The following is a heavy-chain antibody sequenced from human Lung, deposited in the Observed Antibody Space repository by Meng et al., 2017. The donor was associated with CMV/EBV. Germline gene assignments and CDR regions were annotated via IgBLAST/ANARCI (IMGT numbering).Heavy chain of an antibody. D-gene: IGHD2-8*01. CDR3: ARTQNLLTGYCTTINCSYFRF. J-gene: IGHJ4*02. CDR2: VYYSGST. V-gene: IGHV4-39*01. CDR1: TRNY. Sequence: TRNYWGWIRQTPGKGLEWIGNVYYSGSTYYKSSLKSRVTISLDTSKNQVSLTLRSVTAADTAVYYCARTQNLLTGYCTTINCSYFRFWGQGTLVTVSS.